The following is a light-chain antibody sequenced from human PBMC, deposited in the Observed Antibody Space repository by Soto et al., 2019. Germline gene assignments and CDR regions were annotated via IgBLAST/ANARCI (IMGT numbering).Light chain of an antibody. CDR3: QQYNTLWT. CDR2: DAS. J-gene: IGKJ1*01. V-gene: IGKV1-5*01. CDR1: QNIDGW. Sequence: DIQMTQSPSTLSASVGDRVTITCRASQNIDGWLAWYQQKPGKAPKLVIYDASSLESGVPSRFSGSGSGTDFTLNISRLQPDDFATYFCQQYNTLWTFGQGTKVEIK.